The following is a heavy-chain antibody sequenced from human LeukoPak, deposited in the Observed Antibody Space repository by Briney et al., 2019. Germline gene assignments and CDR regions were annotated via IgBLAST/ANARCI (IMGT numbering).Heavy chain of an antibody. CDR3: ARRGYCSGGTCHSHTFDV. Sequence: GEPLKISCTASAYSFTSYWIGWVRQMPGKGLEWMGIIYPGDSDTRYSPSFQGQVTISADKSISTAYLQWSSLKASDTAMYYCARRGYCSGGTCHSHTFDVWGQGTMVTVSS. D-gene: IGHD2-15*01. V-gene: IGHV5-51*01. CDR1: AYSFTSYW. J-gene: IGHJ3*01. CDR2: IYPGDSDT.